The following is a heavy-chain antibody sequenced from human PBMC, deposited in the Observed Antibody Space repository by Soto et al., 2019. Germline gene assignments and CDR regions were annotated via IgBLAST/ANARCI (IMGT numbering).Heavy chain of an antibody. V-gene: IGHV3-9*01. CDR1: GFTFDDYA. CDR2: ISWDSGTV. Sequence: EVKLVESGGGLVQPGRSLRLSCAASGFTFDDYAMHWVRQAPGKGLEWVSGISWDSGTVDYADSVKGRFTISRDNAKNSLYLRMNSLRVEDTALYYCAKGQSSIYYGFRHYYYGMDVWGQGTTVTVSS. CDR3: AKGQSSIYYGFRHYYYGMDV. J-gene: IGHJ6*02. D-gene: IGHD3-22*01.